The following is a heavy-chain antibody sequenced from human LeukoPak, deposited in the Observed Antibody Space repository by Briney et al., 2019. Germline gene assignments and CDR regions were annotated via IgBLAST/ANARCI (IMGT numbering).Heavy chain of an antibody. J-gene: IGHJ4*02. V-gene: IGHV3-9*01. CDR1: GFTFDDYA. CDR2: INWNSDSI. D-gene: IGHD3-10*01. CDR3: AKAATYGSGSYLPY. Sequence: PGTSQRLSCAASGFTFDDYAMHWVRQARGKGLEWVSGINWNSDSIGYADSVKGRFTISRDNAKNSLYLQMNSLRAEDTALYYCAKAATYGSGSYLPYWGQGTLVTVSS.